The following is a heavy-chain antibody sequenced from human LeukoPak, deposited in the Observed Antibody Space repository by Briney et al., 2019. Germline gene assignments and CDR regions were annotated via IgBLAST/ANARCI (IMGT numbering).Heavy chain of an antibody. CDR2: ISYDGSNK. D-gene: IGHD4-17*01. V-gene: IGHV3-30*18. Sequence: PGGSLRLSCAASGFTFSSYGMHWVRQAPGKGLEWVAVISYDGSNKYYADSVKGRFTISRDNSKNTLYLQMNSLRAEDTAVYYCAKVGDYGDSTFDYWGQGTLVTVSS. J-gene: IGHJ4*02. CDR3: AKVGDYGDSTFDY. CDR1: GFTFSSYG.